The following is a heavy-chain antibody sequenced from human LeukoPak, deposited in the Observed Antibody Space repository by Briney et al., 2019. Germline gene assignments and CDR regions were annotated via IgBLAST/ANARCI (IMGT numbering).Heavy chain of an antibody. J-gene: IGHJ6*03. Sequence: GASVKVSCKASGYTFTSYYMHWVRQAPGQGLEWMGIINPSGGSTSYAQKFQGRVTMTRDTSTSTVYMELSSLRSEDTAVYYCARGVVVPAANRIGRYYYYYYMDVWGKGTTVTVSS. D-gene: IGHD2-2*01. V-gene: IGHV1-46*01. CDR3: ARGVVVPAANRIGRYYYYYYMDV. CDR2: INPSGGST. CDR1: GYTFTSYY.